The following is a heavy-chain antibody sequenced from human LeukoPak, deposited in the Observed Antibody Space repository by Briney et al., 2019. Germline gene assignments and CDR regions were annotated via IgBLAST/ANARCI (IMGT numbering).Heavy chain of an antibody. J-gene: IGHJ4*02. CDR1: GFTFSNYA. CDR2: ISSVDDAT. V-gene: IGHV3-23*01. D-gene: IGHD5-24*01. CDR3: AKDRWLQLRSRGYYFDY. Sequence: GGSLRLSCAASGFTFSNYAMSWVRQAPGKGLEWVSVISSVDDATYYADSVEGRFTISRDNSRNTVYLQMNSLRAEDTAVYYCAKDRWLQLRSRGYYFDYWGQGTLVTVSS.